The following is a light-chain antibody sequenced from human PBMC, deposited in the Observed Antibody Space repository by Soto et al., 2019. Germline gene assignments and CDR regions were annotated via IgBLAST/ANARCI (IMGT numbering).Light chain of an antibody. CDR1: QSISIN. V-gene: IGKV3-15*01. Sequence: EIVLTQSPGTLSLSPGERATLFCRASQSISINLAWYQQKPGQAPRLLIYGASTRATGIPARFSGSGSGTEFTLTISSLQSEDFAIYYCQQYNKWPRTFGQGTKVDIK. CDR2: GAS. CDR3: QQYNKWPRT. J-gene: IGKJ1*01.